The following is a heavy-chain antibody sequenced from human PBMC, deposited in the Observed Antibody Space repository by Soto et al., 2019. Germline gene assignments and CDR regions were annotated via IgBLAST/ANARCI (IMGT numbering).Heavy chain of an antibody. CDR3: ARGNYGDYSDSFDI. CDR2: ITPISGTT. Sequence: QVQLVQSGAKVKKPGSSVKVSCKASGGTFISFAINWVRQAPGQGLEWMGEITPISGTTNYAQKFQGRVTMTVDESANSAFMELSSLTAEDTAVFYCARGNYGDYSDSFDIWGQGTMVTVSS. V-gene: IGHV1-69*01. CDR1: GGTFISFA. J-gene: IGHJ3*02. D-gene: IGHD4-17*01.